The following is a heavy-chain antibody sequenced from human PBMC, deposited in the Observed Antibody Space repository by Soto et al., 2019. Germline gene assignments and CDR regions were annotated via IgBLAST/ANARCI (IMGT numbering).Heavy chain of an antibody. CDR2: IYYSGST. Sequence: SETLSLTCTVSGGSISSYYWSWIRQPPGKGLEWIGYIYYSGSTNYNPSLKSRVTISVDTSKNQFSLKLSSATAADTAVYYCARHFLGDDSSGYYIRYFDYWGQGTLVTVSS. CDR3: ARHFLGDDSSGYYIRYFDY. D-gene: IGHD3-22*01. V-gene: IGHV4-59*01. J-gene: IGHJ4*02. CDR1: GGSISSYY.